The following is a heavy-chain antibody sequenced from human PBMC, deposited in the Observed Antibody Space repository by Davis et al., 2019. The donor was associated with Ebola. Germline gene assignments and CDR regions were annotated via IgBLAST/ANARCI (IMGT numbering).Heavy chain of an antibody. V-gene: IGHV4-59*12. J-gene: IGHJ4*02. CDR1: GGSISSYY. CDR2: IYYSGST. CDR3: ARDYVY. D-gene: IGHD1-14*01. Sequence: SETLSLTCTVSGGSISSYYWSWIRQPPGKGLEWIGYIYYSGSTNYNPSLKSRVTISVDTSKNQFSLKLSSVTAADTAMYYCARDYVYWGQGILVTVSS.